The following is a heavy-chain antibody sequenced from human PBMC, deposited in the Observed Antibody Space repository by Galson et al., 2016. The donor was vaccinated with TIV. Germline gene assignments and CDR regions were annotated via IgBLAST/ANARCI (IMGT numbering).Heavy chain of an antibody. J-gene: IGHJ4*02. CDR1: GFTFGDYA. CDR3: AKGIGAGWKGPTLDY. V-gene: IGHV3-9*01. D-gene: IGHD6-19*01. CDR2: INWNSGRM. Sequence: SLRLSCAASGFTFGDYAMHWVRQAPGKGLEWVSGINWNSGRMGYADSVKGRFTISRDNAKNSLYLQLNSLRGEDTALYYCAKGIGAGWKGPTLDYWGRGTLVSVSS.